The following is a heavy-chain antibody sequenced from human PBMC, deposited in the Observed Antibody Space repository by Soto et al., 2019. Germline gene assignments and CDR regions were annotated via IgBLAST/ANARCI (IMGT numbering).Heavy chain of an antibody. CDR1: GYTFTSYY. D-gene: IGHD2-15*01. J-gene: IGHJ4*02. CDR3: ARDYCSGGSCYSGFIY. V-gene: IGHV1-46*03. CDR2: INPSGGST. Sequence: GASVKVSCKASGYTFTSYYMHWVRQAPGQGLEWMGIINPSGGSTSYAQKFQGRVTMTRDTSTSTVYMELSSLRSEDTAVYYCARDYCSGGSCYSGFIYWGQGTLVTVSS.